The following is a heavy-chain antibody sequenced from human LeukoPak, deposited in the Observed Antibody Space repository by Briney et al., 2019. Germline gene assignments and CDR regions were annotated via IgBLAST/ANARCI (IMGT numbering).Heavy chain of an antibody. Sequence: GGSLRLSCAASGFTFSSYGMHWVRQAPGKGLEWVSAISGSGGSTYYADSVKGRFTISRDNSKNTLYLQMNSLRAEDTAVYYCAKDPWFGPANYFDYWGQGTLVTVSS. CDR3: AKDPWFGPANYFDY. V-gene: IGHV3-23*01. D-gene: IGHD3-16*01. CDR2: ISGSGGST. J-gene: IGHJ4*02. CDR1: GFTFSSYG.